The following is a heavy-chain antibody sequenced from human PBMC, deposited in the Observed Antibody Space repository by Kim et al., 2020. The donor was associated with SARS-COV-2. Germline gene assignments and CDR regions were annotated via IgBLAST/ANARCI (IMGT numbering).Heavy chain of an antibody. Sequence: GGSLRLSCAASGFTFSSYWMHWVRQAPGKGLVWVSRINSDGSSTSYADSVKGRFTISRDNAKNTLYLQMNSLRAEDTAVYYCASPYRSVGAFDIWGQGTWSPSLQ. D-gene: IGHD2-15*01. V-gene: IGHV3-74*01. CDR3: ASPYRSVGAFDI. CDR2: INSDGSST. J-gene: IGHJ3*02. CDR1: GFTFSSYW.